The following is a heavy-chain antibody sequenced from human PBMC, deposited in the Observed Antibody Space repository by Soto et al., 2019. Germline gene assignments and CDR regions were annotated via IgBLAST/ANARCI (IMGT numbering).Heavy chain of an antibody. V-gene: IGHV3-23*01. CDR2: IGRGGDGI. CDR3: ATYGQQLVDA. J-gene: IGHJ5*02. Sequence: EVHLLESGGGLVQSGGSLRLSCVASGFTFSNFAMKWVRQAPGKGLEWVSVIGRGGDGIHYADSVKGRLTISRDNSENKVTLHAQTLRAEDTAVYYCATYGQQLVDAWGKGTLGTVSS. D-gene: IGHD6-13*01. CDR1: GFTFSNFA.